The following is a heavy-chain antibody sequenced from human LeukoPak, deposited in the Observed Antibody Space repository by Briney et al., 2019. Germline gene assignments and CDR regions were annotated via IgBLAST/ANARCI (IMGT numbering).Heavy chain of an antibody. CDR3: ARVAQGGGSGSYKFDY. CDR1: GYTFTSYG. D-gene: IGHD1-26*01. CDR2: ISAYNGNT. V-gene: IGHV1-18*01. J-gene: IGHJ4*02. Sequence: ASVKVSCKASGYTFTSYGISWVRQAPGQGLEWMGWISAYNGNTNYAQKLQGRVTMTTDTSTTTAYMELRSLRSDDTAVYYCARVAQGGGSGSYKFDYWGQGTLVTVSS.